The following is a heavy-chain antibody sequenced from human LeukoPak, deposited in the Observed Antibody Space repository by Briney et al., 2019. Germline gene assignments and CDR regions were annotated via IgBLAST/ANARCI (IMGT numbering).Heavy chain of an antibody. CDR3: ARGTGIAVAGTVGGFDP. CDR2: INHSGRT. J-gene: IGHJ5*02. CDR1: GGSFSGYY. V-gene: IGHV4-34*01. D-gene: IGHD6-13*01. Sequence: SETLSLTCAVYGGSFSGYYWSWIRQPPGKGLEWIGEINHSGRTKYNPSLKSRVTISVDTSKNQFSQKLSSVTAADTAVYYCARGTGIAVAGTVGGFDPWGQGTLVTVSS.